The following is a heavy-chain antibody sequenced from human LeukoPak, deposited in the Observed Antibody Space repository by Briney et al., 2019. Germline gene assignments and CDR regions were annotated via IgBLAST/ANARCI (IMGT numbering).Heavy chain of an antibody. Sequence: PSETLSLTCTVSGGSISSSSYYWGWIRQPPGKGLEWIGEINHSGSTNYNPSLKSRVTISVDTSKNQFSLKLSSVTAADTAVYYCASFPRLYYYYYMDVWGKGTTVTISS. CDR3: ASFPRLYYYYYMDV. CDR2: INHSGST. V-gene: IGHV4-39*07. J-gene: IGHJ6*03. CDR1: GGSISSSSYY.